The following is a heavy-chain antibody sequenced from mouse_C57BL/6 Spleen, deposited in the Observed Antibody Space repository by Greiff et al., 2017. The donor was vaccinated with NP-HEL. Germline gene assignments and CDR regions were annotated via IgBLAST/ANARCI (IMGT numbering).Heavy chain of an antibody. CDR1: GYSITSGYY. CDR2: ISYDGSN. Sequence: EVKLQESGPGLVKPSQSLSLTCSVTGYSITSGYYWNWIRQFPGNKLEWMGYISYDGSNNYNPSLKNRISITRDTSKNQFFLKLNSVTTEDTATYYCARDQDYSIFDYWGQGTTLTVSS. V-gene: IGHV3-6*01. CDR3: ARDQDYSIFDY. J-gene: IGHJ2*01. D-gene: IGHD2-5*01.